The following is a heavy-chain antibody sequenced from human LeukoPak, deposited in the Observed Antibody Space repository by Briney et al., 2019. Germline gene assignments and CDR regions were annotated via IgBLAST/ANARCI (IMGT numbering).Heavy chain of an antibody. CDR3: ARDLTVVYSYGYIDY. D-gene: IGHD5-18*01. V-gene: IGHV3-48*01. J-gene: IGHJ4*02. CDR1: GFTFSTYN. Sequence: GGSLRLSCAASGFTFSTYNMNWVRQAPGKGLEWVSCISSSSSTIYYADSVKGRFTISRDNAKNSLYLQMNSLRAEDTAVYYCARDLTVVYSYGYIDYWGQGTLVTVSS. CDR2: ISSSSSTI.